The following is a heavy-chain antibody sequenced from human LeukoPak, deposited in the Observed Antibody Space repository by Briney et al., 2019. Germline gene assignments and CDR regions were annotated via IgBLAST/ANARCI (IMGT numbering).Heavy chain of an antibody. D-gene: IGHD4-23*01. CDR1: GYTFTGYY. J-gene: IGHJ4*02. CDR2: INPNSGGT. Sequence: GASVKVSCKASGYTFTGYYMHWVRQAPGQGLEWMGWINPNSGGTSYAQKFQGRVTMTRDTSTSTVYIELSSLRSEDTAAYYCARDQRAHYGGNSELHYWGQGTLVTVSS. CDR3: ARDQRAHYGGNSELHY. V-gene: IGHV1-2*02.